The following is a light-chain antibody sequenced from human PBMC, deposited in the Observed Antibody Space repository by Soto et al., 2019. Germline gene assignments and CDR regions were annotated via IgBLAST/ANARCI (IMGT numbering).Light chain of an antibody. V-gene: IGLV2-14*01. J-gene: IGLJ1*01. CDR3: ISFSSSTSLYV. CDR1: RSDIGSYNY. Sequence: QSALTQPASVSGSPGQSITISCSATRSDIGSYNYVAWYQQFPGKTPKILIYGVSNRPSGVSSRFSGSKSGNTASLTISGLQAEDEADYYCISFSSSTSLYVFGTGTKVTVL. CDR2: GVS.